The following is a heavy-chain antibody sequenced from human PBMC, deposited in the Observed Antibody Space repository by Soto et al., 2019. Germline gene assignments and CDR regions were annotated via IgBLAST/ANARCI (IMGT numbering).Heavy chain of an antibody. J-gene: IGHJ5*02. Sequence: GGSLRLSCAASGFTFDDYGMSWVRQAPGKGLEWVSAISGSGASTYYADSVKGRFTISRDNSKNTLYLQMNSLRAEDTAVYYCARLPSYGSGANWFDPWGQGTLVTVSS. CDR3: ARLPSYGSGANWFDP. CDR1: GFTFDDYG. D-gene: IGHD3-10*01. CDR2: ISGSGAST. V-gene: IGHV3-23*01.